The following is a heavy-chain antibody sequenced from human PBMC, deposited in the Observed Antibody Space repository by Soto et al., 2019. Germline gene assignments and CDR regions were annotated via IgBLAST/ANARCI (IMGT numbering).Heavy chain of an antibody. J-gene: IGHJ6*03. V-gene: IGHV3-7*01. D-gene: IGHD1-1*01. Sequence: PGGSMRLSCAASGFNFSSYWMSWVRQATGKGLEWVANIKQDGSEKYYVDSVKGRFTISRDNAKNSLYLQMNSLRAEDTAVYYCARDTTGTTLYYYYMDVWGKGTTVTVSS. CDR1: GFNFSSYW. CDR3: ARDTTGTTLYYYYMDV. CDR2: IKQDGSEK.